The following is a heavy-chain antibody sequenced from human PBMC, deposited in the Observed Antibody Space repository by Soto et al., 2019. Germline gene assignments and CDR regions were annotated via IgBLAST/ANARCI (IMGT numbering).Heavy chain of an antibody. CDR3: ARDGDYYDSNAFDI. V-gene: IGHV3-66*01. J-gene: IGHJ3*02. CDR1: GFTVSSNY. Sequence: GGSLRLSCAASGFTVSSNYMSWVRQAPGKGLEWVSVIYSGGSTYYADSVKGRFTISRDNSKNTLYLQMNSLRAEDTAVYYCARDGDYYDSNAFDIWGQGTMVTVSS. D-gene: IGHD3-22*01. CDR2: IYSGGST.